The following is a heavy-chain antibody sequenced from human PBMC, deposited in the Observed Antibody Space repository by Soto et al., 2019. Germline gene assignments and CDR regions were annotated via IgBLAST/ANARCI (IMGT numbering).Heavy chain of an antibody. J-gene: IGHJ4*02. CDR3: ARGQNYGFWSGYGRPHLPDY. Sequence: ASVKVSCTASGYTFTSFDINWVRQAPGQGPEWVGWMNPDSGNTGFAQKFQGRVTLTRNTSASTAYMELSSLRSEDTAVYFCARGQNYGFWSGYGRPHLPDYWGQGTLVTVSS. V-gene: IGHV1-8*01. CDR2: MNPDSGNT. D-gene: IGHD3-3*01. CDR1: GYTFTSFD.